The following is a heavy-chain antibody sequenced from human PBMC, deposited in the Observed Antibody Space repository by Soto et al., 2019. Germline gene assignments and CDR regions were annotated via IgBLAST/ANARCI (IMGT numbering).Heavy chain of an antibody. CDR1: GGSISSGDYY. J-gene: IGHJ4*02. V-gene: IGHV4-30-4*01. CDR2: IYYSGST. Sequence: SETLSLTCTVSGGSISSGDYYWSWIRQPPGKGLEWIGYIYYSGSTYYNPSLKSRVTISVDTSKNQFSPKLSSVTAADTAVYYCAREPGGADSSGYYWGQGTLVTVSS. D-gene: IGHD3-22*01. CDR3: AREPGGADSSGYY.